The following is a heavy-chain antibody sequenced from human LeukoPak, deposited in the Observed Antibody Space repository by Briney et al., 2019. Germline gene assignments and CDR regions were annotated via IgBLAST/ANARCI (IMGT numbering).Heavy chain of an antibody. V-gene: IGHV5-51*01. CDR1: GYSFTSYW. D-gene: IGHD3-10*01. CDR3: ARQWFGELFAFDY. Sequence: HGESLKISCKGSGYSFTSYWIGWVRQMPGKGLEWMGITYPGDSDTRYSPSFQGQVTTSADKSINTAYLQWSSLKASDTAMYYCARQWFGELFAFDYWGQGTPVTVSS. CDR2: TYPGDSDT. J-gene: IGHJ4*02.